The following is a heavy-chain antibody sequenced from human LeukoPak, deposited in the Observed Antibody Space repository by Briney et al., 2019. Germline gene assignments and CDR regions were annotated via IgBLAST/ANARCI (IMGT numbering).Heavy chain of an antibody. D-gene: IGHD4-17*01. CDR1: GFTFNNYA. Sequence: GGSLRLSCAASGFTFNNYAMNWVRQAPGKGMEWVSSISGGGETTYYADSAKGRFTISRDNSQNTLYLQMNSLRAEDTAVYYCARDYADYVGYFFFDYWGQGTLVTVSS. J-gene: IGHJ4*02. CDR2: ISGGGETT. CDR3: ARDYADYVGYFFFDY. V-gene: IGHV3-23*01.